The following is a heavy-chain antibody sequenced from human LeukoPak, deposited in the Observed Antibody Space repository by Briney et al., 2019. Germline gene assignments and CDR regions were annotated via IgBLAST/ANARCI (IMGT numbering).Heavy chain of an antibody. D-gene: IGHD3-9*01. J-gene: IGHJ6*03. CDR1: GFTFDDYA. Sequence: GGSLRLSCAASGFTFDDYAMHWVRQAPGKGLEWVSGISWNSGSIGYADSVKGRFTISRDNAKNSLYLQMNSLRAEDTAVYYCAACLTGYPYYYYYYYMDVWGKGTTVTVSS. CDR2: ISWNSGSI. CDR3: AACLTGYPYYYYYYYMDV. V-gene: IGHV3-9*01.